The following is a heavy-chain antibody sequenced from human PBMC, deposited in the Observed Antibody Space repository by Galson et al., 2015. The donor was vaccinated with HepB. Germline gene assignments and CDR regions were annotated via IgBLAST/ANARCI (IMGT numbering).Heavy chain of an antibody. V-gene: IGHV1-18*01. D-gene: IGHD2-2*01. J-gene: IGHJ5*02. CDR1: GYTFSSYG. CDR3: ARDWDCRSTKCLDCFDP. Sequence: SVKVSCKASGYTFSSYGISWVRQAPGQGLEWMGWISADNGDTNYAQKFQGRVTMTTDTSTSTAYVELRSLRSDDTAVYYCARDWDCRSTKCLDCFDPWGQGTLVTVSS. CDR2: ISADNGDT.